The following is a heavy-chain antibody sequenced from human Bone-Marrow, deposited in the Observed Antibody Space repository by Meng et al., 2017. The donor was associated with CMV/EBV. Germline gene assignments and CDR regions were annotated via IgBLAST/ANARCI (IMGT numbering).Heavy chain of an antibody. D-gene: IGHD2-2*01. Sequence: ASVKVSCKASGYTFTSYDINWVRQATGQGLEWMGWMNPNSGNTGYAQKFQGRVTMTRNTSISTAYMELSSLRSEDTAVYYCARGLGYCSSTSCPPGYWAQGTLVTVSS. V-gene: IGHV1-8*01. CDR3: ARGLGYCSSTSCPPGY. CDR1: GYTFTSYD. CDR2: MNPNSGNT. J-gene: IGHJ1*01.